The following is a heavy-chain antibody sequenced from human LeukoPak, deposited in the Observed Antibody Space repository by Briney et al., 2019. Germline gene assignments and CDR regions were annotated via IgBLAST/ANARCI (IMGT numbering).Heavy chain of an antibody. D-gene: IGHD1-26*01. Sequence: GGSLRLSCAASGFTFSKYAMGWVRQAPGKGLEWVANIKQDGSDKYYVASVKGRFTISRDNAKNSLYLQMNGLRAEDTAVYYCASRDGSYGYWGQGTLVTVSS. CDR3: ASRDGSYGY. CDR2: IKQDGSDK. V-gene: IGHV3-7*01. J-gene: IGHJ4*02. CDR1: GFTFSKYA.